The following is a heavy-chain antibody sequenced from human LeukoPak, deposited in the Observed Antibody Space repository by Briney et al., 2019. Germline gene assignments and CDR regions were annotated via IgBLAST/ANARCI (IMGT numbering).Heavy chain of an antibody. CDR1: GFTFSSYD. D-gene: IGHD1-26*01. V-gene: IGHV3-13*01. J-gene: IGHJ4*02. CDR2: IGTAGDT. CDR3: ARGAPGVGATQFDY. Sequence: HPGGSLRLSCAASGFTFSSYDMHWVRQATGKGLGWVSAIGTAGDTYYPGSVKGRFTISRENAKNSLYLQMNSLRAGDTAVYYCARGAPGVGATQFDYWGQGTLVTVSS.